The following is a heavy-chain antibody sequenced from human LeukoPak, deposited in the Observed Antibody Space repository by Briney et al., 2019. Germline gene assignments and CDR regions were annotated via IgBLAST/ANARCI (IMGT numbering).Heavy chain of an antibody. J-gene: IGHJ6*03. CDR1: GGTFSSYA. Sequence: SVKVSCXASGGTFSSYAISWVRQALGQGLEWMGRIIPIFGTANYAQKFQGRATITTDESTSTAYMELSSLRSEDTAVYYCASRSGRGYSYGPRDYYMDVWGKGTTVTVSS. D-gene: IGHD5-18*01. CDR3: ASRSGRGYSYGPRDYYMDV. CDR2: IIPIFGTA. V-gene: IGHV1-69*05.